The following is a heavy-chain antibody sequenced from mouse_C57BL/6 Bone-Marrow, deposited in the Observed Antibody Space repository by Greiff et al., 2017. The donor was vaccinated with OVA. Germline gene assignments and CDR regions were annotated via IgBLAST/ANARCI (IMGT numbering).Heavy chain of an antibody. Sequence: EVQGVESGGGLVQPGGSLKLSCAASGFTFSDYGMAWVRQAPRKGPEWVAFISNLAYRIYYADTVTGRFTISRENAKNTLCLEMSSLRSEDTAMYYCARGGTDAMDYWGQGTSVTVSS. CDR1: GFTFSDYG. V-gene: IGHV5-15*01. CDR3: ARGGTDAMDY. CDR2: ISNLAYRI. D-gene: IGHD3-3*01. J-gene: IGHJ4*01.